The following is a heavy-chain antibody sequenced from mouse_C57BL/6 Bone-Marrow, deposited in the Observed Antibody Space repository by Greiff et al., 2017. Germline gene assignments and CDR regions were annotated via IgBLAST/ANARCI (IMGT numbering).Heavy chain of an antibody. Sequence: EVHLVESGGGLVQPGESLKLSCESNEYEFPSHDMSWVRKTPEKRLELVAAINSDGGSTYYPASMERRFIISRDNTKKTLYLQMSSLRSEDTALYYCARWLPFHAMDYWGQGTSVTVSS. CDR3: ARWLPFHAMDY. V-gene: IGHV5-2*01. J-gene: IGHJ4*01. D-gene: IGHD2-2*01. CDR2: INSDGGST. CDR1: EYEFPSHD.